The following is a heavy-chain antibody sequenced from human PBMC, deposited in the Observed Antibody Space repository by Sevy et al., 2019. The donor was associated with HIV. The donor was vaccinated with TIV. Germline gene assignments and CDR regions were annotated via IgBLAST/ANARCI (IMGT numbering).Heavy chain of an antibody. CDR3: AGENAWGRGYS. V-gene: IGHV4-59*08. CDR1: GGSITSLY. CDR2: IYYNGHI. Sequence: SETLSLTCTVSGGSITSLYWNWIRQPPGKGLEWIANIYYNGHINYNPSLKSRVTFSLDTSKNQFSLRLSSVTAADTAMYYCAGENAWGRGYSWDQGTLVTVSS. J-gene: IGHJ4*02. D-gene: IGHD1-26*01.